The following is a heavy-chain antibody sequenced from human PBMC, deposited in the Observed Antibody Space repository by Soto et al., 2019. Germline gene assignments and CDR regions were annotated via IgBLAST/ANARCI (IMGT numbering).Heavy chain of an antibody. J-gene: IGHJ4*02. Sequence: GGSLRLSCEASGFTFTSDSMTWIRQAPGKGLEWVSSISSHGRDIFYADSVKGRFTISRDNAKDSLHLQMNSLTGEDSAVYYCARGAALAGKLDLWGQGTLVTVSS. CDR2: ISSHGRDI. CDR3: ARGAALAGKLDL. V-gene: IGHV3-21*06. D-gene: IGHD6-19*01. CDR1: GFTFTSDS.